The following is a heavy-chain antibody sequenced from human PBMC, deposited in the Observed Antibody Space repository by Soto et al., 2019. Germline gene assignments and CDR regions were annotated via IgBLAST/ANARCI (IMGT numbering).Heavy chain of an antibody. V-gene: IGHV3-48*02. Sequence: EVQLVESGGGLVQPGGSLRLSCAASGFTFSSYSMNWVRQAPGKGLEWVSYISSSSSTIYYADSVKGRFTISRDNAKNSLYLPMNSLRDEDTAVYYCARENYGDYLNWFDPWGQGTLVTVSS. CDR2: ISSSSSTI. CDR1: GFTFSSYS. D-gene: IGHD4-17*01. CDR3: ARENYGDYLNWFDP. J-gene: IGHJ5*02.